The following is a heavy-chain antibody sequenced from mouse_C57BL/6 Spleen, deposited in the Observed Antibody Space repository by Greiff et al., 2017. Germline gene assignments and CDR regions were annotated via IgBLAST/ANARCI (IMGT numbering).Heavy chain of an antibody. CDR3: ASLNDYDEAY. V-gene: IGHV2-6*01. CDR2: IWGVGST. D-gene: IGHD2-4*01. J-gene: IGHJ3*01. CDR1: GFSLPSHG. Sequence: QVQLKESGPGLVAPSQSLSITCTVTGFSLPSHGVDWVRKSPGKGLEWLGVIWGVGSTNYNSALKSRLSISKDNSKSLVFLKMNSLQTDDTAMYYCASLNDYDEAYWGQGTLVTVSA.